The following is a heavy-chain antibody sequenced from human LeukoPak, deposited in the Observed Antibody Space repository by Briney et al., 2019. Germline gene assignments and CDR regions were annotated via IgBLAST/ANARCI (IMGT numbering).Heavy chain of an antibody. J-gene: IGHJ4*02. CDR3: ASSSSWENFDY. CDR2: IIPIFGTA. V-gene: IGHV1-69*05. D-gene: IGHD6-13*01. Sequence: SVKVSCKASGGTFSSYAISWVRQAPGQGLEWMGRIIPIFGTANYAQKFQGRVTITTDESTSTAYMELSRLRSGDTAVYYYASSSSWENFDYWGQGTLVTVSS. CDR1: GGTFSSYA.